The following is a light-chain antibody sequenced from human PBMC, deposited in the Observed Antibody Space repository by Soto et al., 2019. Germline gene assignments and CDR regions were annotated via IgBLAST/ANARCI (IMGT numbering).Light chain of an antibody. CDR2: DAS. Sequence: EIVLTQSPATLSLSPGERATLSCRASQSISSYLLWYQQKPGQAPRLLIYDASNRATDIPARFSGSGSGTDFTLTISSLEPEDSAVYYCQHRHSCPLTFGGGTKVEIK. CDR1: QSISSY. J-gene: IGKJ4*01. CDR3: QHRHSCPLT. V-gene: IGKV3-11*01.